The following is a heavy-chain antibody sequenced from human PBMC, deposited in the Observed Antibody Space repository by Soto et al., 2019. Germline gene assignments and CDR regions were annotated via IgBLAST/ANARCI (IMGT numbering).Heavy chain of an antibody. CDR1: GYTLTELS. CDR3: AFHPFGRLELPLGAFDI. CDR2: FDPEDGET. J-gene: IGHJ3*02. Sequence: GASVKVSCKVFGYTLTELSMHWVRQAPGKGLEWMGGFDPEDGETIYAQKFQGRVTMTEDTSTDTAYMELSSLRSEDTAVYYCAFHPFGRLELPLGAFDIWGQGTMVTVSS. D-gene: IGHD1-7*01. V-gene: IGHV1-24*01.